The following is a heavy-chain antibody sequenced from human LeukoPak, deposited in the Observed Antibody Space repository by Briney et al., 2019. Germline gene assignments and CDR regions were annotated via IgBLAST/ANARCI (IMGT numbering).Heavy chain of an antibody. J-gene: IGHJ3*02. D-gene: IGHD1-26*01. V-gene: IGHV4-39*01. CDR2: IYYSGST. CDR1: GGSISSSSYY. Sequence: SETLSLTCTVSGGSISSSSYYWGWIRQPPGKGLKWIGSIYYSGSTYYNPSLKSRVTISVDTSKNQFSLKLSSVTAADTAVYYCARPTYSGSYGLTFAFDIWGQGTMVTVSS. CDR3: ARPTYSGSYGLTFAFDI.